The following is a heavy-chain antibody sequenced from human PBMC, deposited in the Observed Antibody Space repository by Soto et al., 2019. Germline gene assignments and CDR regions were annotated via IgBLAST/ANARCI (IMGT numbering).Heavy chain of an antibody. Sequence: EVQLVESGGGLIQPGGSLRLSCAVSGFTVSNNYMSWVRQAPGKGLEGVSVIYSGGYTAYGDSVKGRFTISRDNSKNTLYLQRNSRGADARPVYSGAARGGGGGYWGQGTLVTVSS. CDR1: GFTVSNNY. CDR2: IYSGGYT. V-gene: IGHV3-53*01. J-gene: IGHJ4*02. D-gene: IGHD3-16*01. CDR3: AARGGGGGY.